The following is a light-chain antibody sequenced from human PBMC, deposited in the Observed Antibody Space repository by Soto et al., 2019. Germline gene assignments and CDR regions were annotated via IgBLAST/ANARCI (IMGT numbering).Light chain of an antibody. CDR2: EDN. J-gene: IGLJ3*02. CDR3: QSYDATNQV. Sequence: NFMLTQHHSVSESPGKTVIISCTRSSGSIASNYVQWYHQRPGSSPTTVIYEDNQRPSGVPDRFSGSIVSSSNSASLTISGLETEDEADYFCQSYDATNQVFGGGTKLTVL. V-gene: IGLV6-57*01. CDR1: SGSIASNY.